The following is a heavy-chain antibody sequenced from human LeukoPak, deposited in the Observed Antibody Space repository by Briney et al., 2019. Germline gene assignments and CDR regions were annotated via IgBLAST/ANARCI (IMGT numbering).Heavy chain of an antibody. CDR1: GYTFTGYY. CDR3: ARGRSGSSYALDY. J-gene: IGHJ4*02. CDR2: INPNSGGT. D-gene: IGHD2-8*01. V-gene: IGHV1-2*02. Sequence: ASVKVSCKASGYTFTGYYMHWVRQAPGXXLXXXGWINPNSGGTNYAQKFQGRVTMTRDTSISTAYMELSRLRSDDTAVYYCARGRSGSSYALDYWGQGTLVTVSS.